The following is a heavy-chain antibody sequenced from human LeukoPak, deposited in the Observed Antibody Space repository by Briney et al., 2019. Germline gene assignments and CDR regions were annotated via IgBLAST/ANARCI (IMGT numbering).Heavy chain of an antibody. CDR3: ARGEGGDIPVEVDY. CDR1: GYTFISYY. D-gene: IGHD5-12*01. J-gene: IGHJ4*02. Sequence: ASVKVSCKASGYTFISYYMHWVRQAPGQGLEWMGIINPSGGSTSYAQKFQGRVTMTRNTSISTAYMELSSLRSEDTAVYYCARGEGGDIPVEVDYWGQGTLVTVSS. CDR2: INPSGGST. V-gene: IGHV1-46*01.